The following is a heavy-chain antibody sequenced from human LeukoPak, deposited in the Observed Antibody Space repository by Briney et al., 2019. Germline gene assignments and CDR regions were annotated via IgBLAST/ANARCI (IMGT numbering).Heavy chain of an antibody. CDR2: IKLDGSEK. CDR3: ARDRCTNGVCYTFAY. V-gene: IGHV3-7*01. D-gene: IGHD2-8*01. J-gene: IGHJ4*02. Sequence: GGSLRLSCVASGFTFGKYWMSWVRQAPGKGLEWVANIKLDGSEKNYVDSVKGRFTISRDNAKNSLYLQMNNLRAEDTAVYYCARDRCTNGVCYTFAYWGQGTLITVSS. CDR1: GFTFGKYW.